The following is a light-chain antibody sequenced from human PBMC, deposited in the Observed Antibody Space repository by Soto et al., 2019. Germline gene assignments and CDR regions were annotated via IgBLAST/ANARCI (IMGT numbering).Light chain of an antibody. CDR2: GAS. CDR1: QSISSN. J-gene: IGKJ3*01. V-gene: IGKV3-15*01. Sequence: EIVMTQSPATLSVSPGERATLSCRASQSISSNLAWYQQKPGQAPRLLIYGASTRATGIPDTFSGSGSGTEFTLTISSLQSEYFAVYYCQQYNNWPFTFGAGTKVDIK. CDR3: QQYNNWPFT.